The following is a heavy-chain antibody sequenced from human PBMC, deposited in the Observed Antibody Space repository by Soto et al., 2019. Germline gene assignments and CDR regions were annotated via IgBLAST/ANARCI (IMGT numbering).Heavy chain of an antibody. D-gene: IGHD3-9*01. CDR2: ISAYNGNT. Sequence: ASVKVSCKASGYTFTSYGISWVRQAPGQGLEWMGWISAYNGNTNYAQKLQGGVTMTTDTSTSTAYMELRSLRSDDTAVYYCARGIRLRYTLLNWFDPWGQGTLVTVSS. V-gene: IGHV1-18*01. CDR1: GYTFTSYG. CDR3: ARGIRLRYTLLNWFDP. J-gene: IGHJ5*02.